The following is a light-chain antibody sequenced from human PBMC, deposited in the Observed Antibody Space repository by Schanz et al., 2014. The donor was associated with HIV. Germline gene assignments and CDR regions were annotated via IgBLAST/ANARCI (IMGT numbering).Light chain of an antibody. CDR3: QQHNEFPFT. CDR1: QSVLYSSNNKNY. Sequence: DIVMTQSPDSLAVSLGERATIHCKSSQSVLYSSNNKNYLAWYQQKPGQPPKLLIYWASTRESGVPERFSGSGSGTDFTLTISSLQPDDFATYYCQQHNEFPFTFGQGTRLEIK. J-gene: IGKJ2*01. V-gene: IGKV4-1*01. CDR2: WAS.